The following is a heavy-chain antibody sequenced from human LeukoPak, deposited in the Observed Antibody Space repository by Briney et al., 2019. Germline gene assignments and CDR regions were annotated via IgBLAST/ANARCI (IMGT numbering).Heavy chain of an antibody. D-gene: IGHD1-26*01. CDR1: GFTFSDYS. CDR2: ISGSSSVM. J-gene: IGHJ4*02. V-gene: IGHV3-48*01. CDR3: ARDPPNLGFGY. Sequence: GGSLRLSCAASGFTFSDYSMNWVRQAPGQGLEWISYISGSSSVMYYADSVKARFTISRDNAKKSLYLRMNSLRVEDTAVYYCARDPPNLGFGYWGRGTLATVCS.